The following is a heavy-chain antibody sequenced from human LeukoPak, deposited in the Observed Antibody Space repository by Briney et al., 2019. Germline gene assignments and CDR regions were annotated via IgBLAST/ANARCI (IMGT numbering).Heavy chain of an antibody. CDR2: IGAYNGNT. J-gene: IGHJ6*02. Sequence: GASVKVSCKASGYTFTSFGISWVRQAPGQGLEWTGWIGAYNGNTNYAQKFQSRVTMTTDTSTSTAYMELRSLRSDDTAVYYCARERNYGMDVWGQGTTVTVSS. CDR3: ARERNYGMDV. CDR1: GYTFTSFG. V-gene: IGHV1-18*01.